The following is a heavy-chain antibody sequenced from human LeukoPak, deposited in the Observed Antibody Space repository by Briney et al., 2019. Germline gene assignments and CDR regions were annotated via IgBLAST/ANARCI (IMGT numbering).Heavy chain of an antibody. V-gene: IGHV1-2*06. CDR3: ARLHTWFDAFDI. D-gene: IGHD3-10*01. CDR2: INPNSGGT. CDR1: GYTFTGYY. Sequence: GASVKVSCKASGYTFTGYYMHWVRQAPGQGLEWMGRINPNSGGTNYAQKFQGRVTMTRDTSISTAYMELSRLRSDDTAVYYCARLHTWFDAFDIWGQGTMVTVSS. J-gene: IGHJ3*02.